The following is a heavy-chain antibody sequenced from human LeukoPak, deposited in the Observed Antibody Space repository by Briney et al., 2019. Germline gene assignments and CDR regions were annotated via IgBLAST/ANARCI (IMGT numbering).Heavy chain of an antibody. CDR1: GFTFSSYA. CDR3: ARAYGGPFYYDNYMDV. CDR2: ISNSGGST. D-gene: IGHD4-23*01. V-gene: IGHV3-23*01. J-gene: IGHJ6*03. Sequence: GGSLRLSCAASGFTFSSYAMSRVPPAPGQGLEWGSVISNSGGSTYYANSVQGRFTISTNNAKNSPYPQMNSLRGEDTAVYYCARAYGGPFYYDNYMDVWGKGTTVTVSS.